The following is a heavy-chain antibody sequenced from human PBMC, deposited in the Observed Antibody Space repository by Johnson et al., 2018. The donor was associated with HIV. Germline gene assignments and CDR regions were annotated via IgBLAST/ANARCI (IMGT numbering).Heavy chain of an antibody. CDR3: TRARYSSSWYNGDAFDI. J-gene: IGHJ3*02. CDR2: INSDGSST. CDR1: GFTVSSNY. Sequence: VQLVESGGGLIQPGGSLRLSCAASGFTVSSNYMSWVRQAPGKGLEWVSRINSDGSSTSYADSVKGRFIISRDNAKNTLYLQMNSLRAEDTALYYCTRARYSSSWYNGDAFDIWGQGTMVTVSS. V-gene: IGHV3-74*02. D-gene: IGHD6-13*01.